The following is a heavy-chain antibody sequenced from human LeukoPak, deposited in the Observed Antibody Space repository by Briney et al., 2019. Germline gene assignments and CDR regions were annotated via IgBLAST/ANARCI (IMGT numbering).Heavy chain of an antibody. Sequence: ASVKVSCKASGGTFSSYAISWVRQAPGQGLEWMGWMNPNSGNTGYAQKFQGRVAMTRNTSISTAYMELSSLRSEDTAVYYCARGPGGHDYWGQGTLVTVSS. CDR2: MNPNSGNT. CDR3: ARGPGGHDY. V-gene: IGHV1-8*02. D-gene: IGHD3-16*01. J-gene: IGHJ4*02. CDR1: GGTFSSYA.